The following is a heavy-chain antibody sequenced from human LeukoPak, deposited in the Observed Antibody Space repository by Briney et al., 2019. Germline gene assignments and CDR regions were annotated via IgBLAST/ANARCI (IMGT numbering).Heavy chain of an antibody. V-gene: IGHV3-23*01. CDR3: AKVIWFGELFFDY. Sequence: GGSLILSCAASRFTFSSYAMSWVRQAPGKGLEWVSAISASGGSTYYADSVKGRFTISRDNSKNTLYLQMNSLRAEDTAVYYCAKVIWFGELFFDYWGQGTLVTVSS. J-gene: IGHJ4*02. D-gene: IGHD3-10*01. CDR2: ISASGGST. CDR1: RFTFSSYA.